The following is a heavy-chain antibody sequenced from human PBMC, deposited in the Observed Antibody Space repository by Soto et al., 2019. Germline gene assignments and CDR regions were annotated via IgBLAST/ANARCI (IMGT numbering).Heavy chain of an antibody. CDR2: IRHDGTET. J-gene: IGHJ4*02. Sequence: GGSLRLSCSGSGFTFSDYWMTWVRQAPGKGLEWLANIRHDGTETYYLDSVKGRFTVSRDNAKNMVSLQMNNLGADDTAVYYCAREVGPRSYFDYWGQGTLVTVSS. D-gene: IGHD1-26*01. CDR3: AREVGPRSYFDY. CDR1: GFTFSDYW. V-gene: IGHV3-7*03.